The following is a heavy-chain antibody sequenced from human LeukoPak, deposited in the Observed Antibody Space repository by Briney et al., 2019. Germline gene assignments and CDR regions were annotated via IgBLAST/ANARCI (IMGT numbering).Heavy chain of an antibody. D-gene: IGHD4-23*01. J-gene: IGHJ3*02. CDR3: ARSGGHDAFDI. Sequence: SQTLSLTCAISGDSVSSYSAAWSWVRQSPSRGLEWLGRTYYRSKWYNDYAVSVKSRITINPDTSKNQFSLQLTSVTPEDTAVYYCARSGGHDAFDIWGQGTMVTVSS. V-gene: IGHV6-1*01. CDR1: GDSVSSYSAA. CDR2: TYYRSKWYN.